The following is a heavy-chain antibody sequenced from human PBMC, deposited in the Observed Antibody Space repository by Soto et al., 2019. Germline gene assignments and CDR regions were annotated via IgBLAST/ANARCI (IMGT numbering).Heavy chain of an antibody. CDR2: IHSSGST. V-gene: IGHV4-4*07. Sequence: SETLSLPCTVSGSSINSYHWSWIRKPAGKGLEWIGHIHSSGSTNYNPSLKSRVTMSVDTSKNQFSLRLMSLTAADTAVYYCARDQGVAAAGITSFDPWGQGSLVTVSS. D-gene: IGHD6-13*01. J-gene: IGHJ5*02. CDR1: GSSINSYH. CDR3: ARDQGVAAAGITSFDP.